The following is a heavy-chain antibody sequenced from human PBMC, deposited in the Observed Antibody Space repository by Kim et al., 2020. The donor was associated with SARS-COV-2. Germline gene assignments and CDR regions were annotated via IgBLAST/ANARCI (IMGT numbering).Heavy chain of an antibody. CDR3: ARVGYYDSSGIEDYYYYYGMDV. D-gene: IGHD3-22*01. Sequence: SVKVSCKASGGTFSSYAISWVRQAPGQGLEWMGGIIPIFGTANYAQKFQGRVTITADESTSTAYMELSSLRSEDTAVYYCARVGYYDSSGIEDYYYYYGMDVWGQGTTVTVSS. V-gene: IGHV1-69*13. CDR2: IIPIFGTA. J-gene: IGHJ6*02. CDR1: GGTFSSYA.